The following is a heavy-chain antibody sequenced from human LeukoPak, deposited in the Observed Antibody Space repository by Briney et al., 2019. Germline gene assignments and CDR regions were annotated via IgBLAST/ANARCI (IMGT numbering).Heavy chain of an antibody. D-gene: IGHD3-3*01. CDR3: ARVPLRFLEPFDN. J-gene: IGHJ4*02. CDR2: INHSGTT. CDR1: GGSFKDNY. Sequence: PSETLSLTCAVYGGSFKDNYWSWIRQPPGKGLEWIGEINHSGTTNYNPSLKSRVTMSLDTSKNLLSLKLNSVTAADTAVYYCARVPLRFLEPFDNWGQGTLVTVSS. V-gene: IGHV4-34*01.